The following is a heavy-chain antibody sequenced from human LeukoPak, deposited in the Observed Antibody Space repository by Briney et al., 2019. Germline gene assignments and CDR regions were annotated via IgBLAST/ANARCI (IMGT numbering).Heavy chain of an antibody. V-gene: IGHV4-39*01. J-gene: IGHJ4*02. CDR2: IYYSGST. CDR3: ARQSKRGIAARPSPDY. Sequence: SETLSLTCTVSGGSISSSSYYWGWIRQPPGKGLEWIGSIYYSGSTYYNPSLKSRVTISVDTSKNQFSLKLSSVTAADTAVYYCARQSKRGIAARPSPDYWGQGTLVTVSS. D-gene: IGHD6-6*01. CDR1: GGSISSSSYY.